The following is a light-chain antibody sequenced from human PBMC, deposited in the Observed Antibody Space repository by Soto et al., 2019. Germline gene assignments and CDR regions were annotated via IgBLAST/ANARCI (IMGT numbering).Light chain of an antibody. CDR3: QQYNNWPWT. V-gene: IGKV3-15*01. CDR2: GAS. J-gene: IGKJ1*01. CDR1: QSISDT. Sequence: EIVITQSPATLSVSPGGRATLSCRASQSISDTLAWYQQRPGQAPRLLIYGASTRATGIPARFSGSGSGTEFTLTISSLQSEDFAFYYCQQYNNWPWTFGQGTKVDIK.